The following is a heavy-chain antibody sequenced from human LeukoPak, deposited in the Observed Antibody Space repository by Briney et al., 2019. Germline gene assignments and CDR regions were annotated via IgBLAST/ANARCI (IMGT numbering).Heavy chain of an antibody. CDR2: INLTSGGT. CDR3: ARRGYCSSTSCYGINMDV. D-gene: IGHD2-2*01. J-gene: IGHJ6*03. CDR1: GYTFTGCY. V-gene: IGHV1-2*02. Sequence: GASVKVSCKASGYTFTGCYMHWVRQPPGQGLAWMGWINLTSGGTNYAQKFQGRVTMTRDTSISTAYMELSRLRSDDTAVYYCARRGYCSSTSCYGINMDVWGKGTTVTVSS.